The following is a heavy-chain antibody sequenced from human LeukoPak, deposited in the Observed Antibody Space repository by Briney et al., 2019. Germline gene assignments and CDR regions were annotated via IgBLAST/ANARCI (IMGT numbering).Heavy chain of an antibody. CDR2: INAGNGNT. D-gene: IGHD6-13*01. CDR1: GYTFTSYA. Sequence: ASVKVSCKASGYTFTSYAMHWVRQAPGQRLEWMGWINAGNGNTKYSQKFQGRVIITRDTSASTAYMELSSLRSEDTAVYYCARETQQLPAGGMDVWGQGTTVTVSS. V-gene: IGHV1-3*01. J-gene: IGHJ6*02. CDR3: ARETQQLPAGGMDV.